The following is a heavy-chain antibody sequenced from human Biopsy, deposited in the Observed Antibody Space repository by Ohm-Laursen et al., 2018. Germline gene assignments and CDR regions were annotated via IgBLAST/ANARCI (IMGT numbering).Heavy chain of an antibody. J-gene: IGHJ3*01. CDR2: IYPGGST. CDR3: ASVVLGPTNDAFDL. D-gene: IGHD3-22*01. Sequence: TLSLTCPLSGDSITRSYWSWIRQSPGQRLEWIGRIYPGGSTNYNPSLKSRVTMSVDTSKKQLSLRLMSVTAADTAMYYCASVVLGPTNDAFDLWGQGTMVVVSS. V-gene: IGHV4-4*07. CDR1: GDSITRSY.